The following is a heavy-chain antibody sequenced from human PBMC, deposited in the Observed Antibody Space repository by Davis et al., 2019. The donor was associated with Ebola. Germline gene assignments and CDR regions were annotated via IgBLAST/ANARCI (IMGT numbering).Heavy chain of an antibody. CDR3: ARAPDDYYYDSSGYHRRGYYFDY. J-gene: IGHJ4*02. CDR1: GGSISSGGYY. Sequence: MPSETLSLTCTVSGGSISSGGYYWSWIRQHPGKGLEWIGYIYYSGSTYYNPSLKSRVTISVDTSKNQFSLKLSSVTAADTAVYYCARAPDDYYYDSSGYHRRGYYFDYWGQGTLVTVSS. D-gene: IGHD3-22*01. V-gene: IGHV4-31*03. CDR2: IYYSGST.